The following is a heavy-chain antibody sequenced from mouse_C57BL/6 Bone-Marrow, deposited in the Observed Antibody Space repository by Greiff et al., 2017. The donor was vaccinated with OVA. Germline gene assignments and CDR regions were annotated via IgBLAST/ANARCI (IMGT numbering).Heavy chain of an antibody. V-gene: IGHV5-17*01. Sequence: EVQVVESGGGLVKPGGSLKLSCAASGFTFSDYGMHWVRQAPEKGLEWVAYISSGSSTIYYADTVKGRFTISRDNAKNTLFLQMTSLRSEDTAMYYCARGDEGAMDYWGKGTSVTVSS. J-gene: IGHJ4*01. CDR1: GFTFSDYG. CDR2: ISSGSSTI. CDR3: ARGDEGAMDY.